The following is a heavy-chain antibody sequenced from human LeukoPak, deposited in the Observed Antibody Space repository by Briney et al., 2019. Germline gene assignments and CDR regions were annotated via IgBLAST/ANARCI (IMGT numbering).Heavy chain of an antibody. V-gene: IGHV4-59*01. CDR3: ARGRRFSGSSSGLSFYFDY. D-gene: IGHD6-19*01. CDR1: GDSISGYF. Sequence: PSETLSLTCTVSGDSISGYFWSWIRQPPGKGLEWIGHTSYSGSTNYNPSLQSRVAISVDTSKNQFSLKLTSVTAADTSVYYCARGRRFSGSSSGLSFYFDYWGQGTLVTVSS. CDR2: TSYSGST. J-gene: IGHJ4*02.